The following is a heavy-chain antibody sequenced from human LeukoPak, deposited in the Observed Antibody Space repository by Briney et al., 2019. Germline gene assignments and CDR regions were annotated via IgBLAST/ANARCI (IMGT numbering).Heavy chain of an antibody. Sequence: GGSLRLSCAASGFTFSDYYMSWIRQAPGKGLEWVSYISSSGSTIYYADSVKGRFTISRDNAKNSLYLQMNSLRAEDTALYYCARDQALGAFDIWGQGTMVTVSS. CDR1: GFTFSDYY. J-gene: IGHJ3*02. CDR3: ARDQALGAFDI. V-gene: IGHV3-11*01. CDR2: ISSSGSTI.